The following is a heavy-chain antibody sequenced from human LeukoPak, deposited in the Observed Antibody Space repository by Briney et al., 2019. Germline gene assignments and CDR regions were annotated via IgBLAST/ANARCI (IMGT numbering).Heavy chain of an antibody. J-gene: IGHJ5*02. D-gene: IGHD6-13*01. CDR2: IIPILGVA. V-gene: IGHV1-69*04. Sequence: GASVKVSCKASGGSFSSFVFSWVRQAPGQGLEWMGKIIPILGVADYARRFQGRVTITADKSTSTAYMELKNLKSEDSAVYYCARGVAVHLPGVASATFLFDHWGPGTLVTVSS. CDR3: ARGVAVHLPGVASATFLFDH. CDR1: GGSFSSFV.